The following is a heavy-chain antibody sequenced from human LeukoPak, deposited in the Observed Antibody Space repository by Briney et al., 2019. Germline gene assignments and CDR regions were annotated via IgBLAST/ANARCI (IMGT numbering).Heavy chain of an antibody. CDR1: GFIFRTYG. CDR3: AKGMYGVGGALDY. D-gene: IGHD2-21*01. Sequence: GGSLRLSCAASGFIFRTYGMIWVRQAPGKGLVYVSYITAGGGNTYYGHSLKGRFTISRDDSKDTLFLQMNSLRVEDTAVYYCAKGMYGVGGALDYWGRGSLVTVSS. CDR2: ITAGGGNT. J-gene: IGHJ4*02. V-gene: IGHV3-23*01.